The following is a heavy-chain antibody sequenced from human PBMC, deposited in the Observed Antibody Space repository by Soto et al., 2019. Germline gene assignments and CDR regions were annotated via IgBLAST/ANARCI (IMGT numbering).Heavy chain of an antibody. CDR2: VYYSGGT. CDR1: GGSLTDHY. CDR3: ARGNDWKSSTFDI. D-gene: IGHD2-21*01. J-gene: IGHJ3*02. V-gene: IGHV4-59*11. Sequence: QVQLQESGAGLVKPSETLSLTCTVAGGSLTDHYWNWFRQSPGKGLHWIGYVYYSGGTKYNPSLISRVTMSVDTSKNQFSLNLRSVTAAETAVYYCARGNDWKSSTFDIWGQGTMVSVSS.